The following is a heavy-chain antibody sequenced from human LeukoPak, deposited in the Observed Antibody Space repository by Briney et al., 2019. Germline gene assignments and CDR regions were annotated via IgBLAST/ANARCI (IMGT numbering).Heavy chain of an antibody. Sequence: SGGSLRLPCAASGFTFSDYYMSWIRQAPGKGLKWVSYISSSSSYTNYADSVKGRFTISRDNAKNSLYLQMNSLRAEDTAVYYCARDSTPGYGARLLWGQGTLVTVSS. V-gene: IGHV3-11*06. CDR1: GFTFSDYY. CDR3: ARDSTPGYGARLL. D-gene: IGHD5-12*01. CDR2: ISSSSSYT. J-gene: IGHJ4*02.